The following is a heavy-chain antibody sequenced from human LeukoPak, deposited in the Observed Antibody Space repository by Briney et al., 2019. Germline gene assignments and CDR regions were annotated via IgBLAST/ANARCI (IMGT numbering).Heavy chain of an antibody. CDR1: GFTFDDYA. J-gene: IGHJ4*02. D-gene: IGHD3-22*01. V-gene: IGHV3-9*01. Sequence: GRSLRLSCAASGFTFDDYAMHWVRQAPGKGLEWVSGISWNSGSIGYADSVKGRFTISRDNAKNSLYLQMNSLRAEDTALYYCAKTCFEISYDSSGCFDYWGQGTLVTVSS. CDR3: AKTCFEISYDSSGCFDY. CDR2: ISWNSGSI.